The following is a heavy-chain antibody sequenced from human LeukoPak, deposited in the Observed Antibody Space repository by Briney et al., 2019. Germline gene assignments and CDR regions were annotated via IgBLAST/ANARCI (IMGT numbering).Heavy chain of an antibody. J-gene: IGHJ6*02. CDR2: IYSGGNT. V-gene: IGHV3-53*01. CDR3: AKGFNYYYYYGMDV. Sequence: PGGSLRLSCAASGFTVSSNYMSWVRQAPGKGLEWVSVIYSGGNTYYADSVKGRFTISRDNSKNTLFLQMNSLRAEDTAVYYCAKGFNYYYYYGMDVWGQGTTVTVSS. CDR1: GFTVSSNY.